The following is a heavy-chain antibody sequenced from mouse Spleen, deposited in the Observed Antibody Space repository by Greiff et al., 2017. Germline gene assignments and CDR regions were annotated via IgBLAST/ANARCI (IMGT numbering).Heavy chain of an antibody. J-gene: IGHJ4*01. CDR1: GFTFTDYY. Sequence: EVKLVESGGGLVQPGGSLRLSCATSGFTFTDYYMSWVRQPPGKALEWLGFITNKANGYTTEYSASVKGRFTISRDNSQSILYLQMNTLRAEDSATYYCAREDYDYDVAMDYWGQGTSVTVSS. CDR2: ITNKANGYTT. V-gene: IGHV7-3*02. CDR3: AREDYDYDVAMDY. D-gene: IGHD2-4*01.